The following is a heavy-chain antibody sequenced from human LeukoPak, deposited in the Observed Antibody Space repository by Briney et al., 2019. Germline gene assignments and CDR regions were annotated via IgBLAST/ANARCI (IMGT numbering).Heavy chain of an antibody. J-gene: IGHJ4*02. CDR2: LSSNGEIK. Sequence: GGSLRLSCSASGCSITKYAMHWVRQAPGKGLEYVSALSSNGEIKFYADSVKGRFTISRDSSKNTLDLQMSSLRAEDTALYNSVKTYNWTYYHSWGEGTLVTVSS. CDR1: GCSITKYA. D-gene: IGHD1-26*01. CDR3: VKTYNWTYYHS. V-gene: IGHV3-64D*06.